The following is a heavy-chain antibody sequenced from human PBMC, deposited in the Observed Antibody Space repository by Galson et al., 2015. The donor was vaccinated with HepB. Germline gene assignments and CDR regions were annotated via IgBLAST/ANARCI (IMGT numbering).Heavy chain of an antibody. D-gene: IGHD2/OR15-2a*01. CDR1: GDSITSHY. Sequence: ETLSLTCSVSGDSITSHYWSWIRQPPGKGLEWIGSFYFGANTNYSPSLKSRVTISVDTSQNQFSLKLHSVTAADTAFYYCARHHVIVALPYPYFDSWGQGTLVTVSS. J-gene: IGHJ4*01. V-gene: IGHV4-59*08. CDR2: FYFGANT. CDR3: ARHHVIVALPYPYFDS.